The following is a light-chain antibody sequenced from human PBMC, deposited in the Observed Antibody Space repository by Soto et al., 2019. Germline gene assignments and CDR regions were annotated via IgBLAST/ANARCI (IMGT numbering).Light chain of an antibody. Sequence: EIVLTQSPGTLSLSPGERATLSCRASQSFNSIYLAWYQQKPGQAPRLLIYGASSRAPGIPDRFSGRGSGTDFTLTISRLEPEDFAVYYCQQCYRAPPTFGQGTKV. V-gene: IGKV3-20*01. CDR2: GAS. CDR3: QQCYRAPPT. CDR1: QSFNSIY. J-gene: IGKJ1*01.